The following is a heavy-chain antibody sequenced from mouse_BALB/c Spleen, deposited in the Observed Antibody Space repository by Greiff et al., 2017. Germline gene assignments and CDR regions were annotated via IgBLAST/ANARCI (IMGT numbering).Heavy chain of an antibody. CDR1: GFKIKDTY. CDR3: ARWGLGFAY. Sequence: EVQLQQSGAELVKPGASVKLSCTASGFKIKDTYMHWVKQRPEQGLEWIGRIDPANGNTKYDPKFQGKATITADTSSNTAYLQLSSLTSEDTAVYYCARWGLGFAYWGQGTLVTVSA. CDR2: IDPANGNT. D-gene: IGHD3-3*01. J-gene: IGHJ3*01. V-gene: IGHV14-3*02.